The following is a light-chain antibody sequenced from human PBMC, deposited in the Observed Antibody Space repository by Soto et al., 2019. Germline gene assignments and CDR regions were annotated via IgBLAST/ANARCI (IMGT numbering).Light chain of an antibody. J-gene: IGLJ1*01. Sequence: QSVLTQPPSASGSPGQSVTISCTGTSSDVGGYDYVSWYQQHPGKAPKLMIFEVSKRPSGVPDRFSGSKSGNTASLTVSGLQAEDEADYYCSSYAGNTKGVFGPGTKVTV. V-gene: IGLV2-8*01. CDR2: EVS. CDR1: SSDVGGYDY. CDR3: SSYAGNTKGV.